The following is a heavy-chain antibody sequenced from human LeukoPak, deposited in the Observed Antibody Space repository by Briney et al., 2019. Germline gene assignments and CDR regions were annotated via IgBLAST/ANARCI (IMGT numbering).Heavy chain of an antibody. V-gene: IGHV3-23*01. D-gene: IGHD6-13*01. J-gene: IGHJ4*02. Sequence: GGSLRLSCAASGFTFSSYAMSWVRQAPGKGLEWVSAISGSGGGTYYADSVKGRFTISRDNSKNTLYLQMNSLRAEDTAVYYCAKGIAAAGTGELDYWGQGTLVTVSS. CDR2: ISGSGGGT. CDR3: AKGIAAAGTGELDY. CDR1: GFTFSSYA.